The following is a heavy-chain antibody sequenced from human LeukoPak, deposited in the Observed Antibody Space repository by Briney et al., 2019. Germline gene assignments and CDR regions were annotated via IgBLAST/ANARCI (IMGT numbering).Heavy chain of an antibody. J-gene: IGHJ6*03. CDR3: AKAGYCSGSGCPDYYYMDV. Sequence: GGSLRLSCAASGFTFSSYSMNWVRQAPGKGLEWVSSISSSSSYIYYADSVKGRFTISRDNAKNSLYLQMNSLRAEDTAVYYCAKAGYCSGSGCPDYYYMDVWGKGTTVTVSS. V-gene: IGHV3-21*01. CDR1: GFTFSSYS. D-gene: IGHD2-2*01. CDR2: ISSSSSYI.